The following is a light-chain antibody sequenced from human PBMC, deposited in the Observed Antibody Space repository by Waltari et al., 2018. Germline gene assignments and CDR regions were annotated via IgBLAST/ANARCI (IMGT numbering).Light chain of an antibody. V-gene: IGLV2-14*03. Sequence: QSALTQPASVSGSPGQSITIPCSGTSSEVGGYNYVSWYQQYPGKAPKLMIYDVSHRPSGVSDRFSGSKSGSTASLTISGLQAEDEADYYCSSYTSSNTVVFGGGTKLTVL. J-gene: IGLJ2*01. CDR2: DVS. CDR1: SSEVGGYNY. CDR3: SSYTSSNTVV.